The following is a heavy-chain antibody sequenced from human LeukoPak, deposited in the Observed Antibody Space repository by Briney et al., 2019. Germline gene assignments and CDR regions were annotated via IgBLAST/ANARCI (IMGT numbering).Heavy chain of an antibody. V-gene: IGHV4-30-4*08. Sequence: SETLSLTCTVSGGSISSGDYYWSWIRQPPGKGLEWIEYIYYSGSTYYNSSLKSRVTISVDTSKNQFSLKLSSVTAADTAVYYCARDLAGSGYDAFDIWGQGTMVTVSS. CDR3: ARDLAGSGYDAFDI. J-gene: IGHJ3*02. CDR1: GGSISSGDYY. CDR2: IYYSGST. D-gene: IGHD6-19*01.